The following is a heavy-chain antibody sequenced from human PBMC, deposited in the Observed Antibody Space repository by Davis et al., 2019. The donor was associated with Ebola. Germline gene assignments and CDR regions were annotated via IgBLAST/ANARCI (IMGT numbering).Heavy chain of an antibody. CDR1: GFIVSSFA. J-gene: IGHJ6*02. V-gene: IGHV3-23*01. CDR2: ISGSGRST. CDR3: AKELGDWGNAFFYYGMDV. Sequence: GESLKISCVASGFIVSSFAMNWVRQAPGKGLEWVSAISGSGRSTYYADSVKGRFTISRDNSKNTLYLQMNSLRGDDTAVYFCAKELGDWGNAFFYYGMDVWGQGTTVTVS. D-gene: IGHD7-27*01.